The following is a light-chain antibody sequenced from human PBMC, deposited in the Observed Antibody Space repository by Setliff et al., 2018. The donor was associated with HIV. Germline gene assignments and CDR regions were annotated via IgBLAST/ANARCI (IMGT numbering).Light chain of an antibody. Sequence: QSALTQPPSASGTPGQKVTISCSGSSSNIGSNTVNWYQQLPGTAPKLLIYSSNVRPSRVPDRFSGSKSGTSASLAISGLQAEDEADYYCQSYDSGLSGLWVFGGGTKVTVL. CDR3: QSYDSGLSGLWV. J-gene: IGLJ3*02. V-gene: IGLV1-44*01. CDR1: SSNIGSNT. CDR2: SSN.